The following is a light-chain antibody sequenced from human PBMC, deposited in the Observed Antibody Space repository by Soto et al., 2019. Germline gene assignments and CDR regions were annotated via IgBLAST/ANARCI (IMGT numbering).Light chain of an antibody. Sequence: DIQMTQSPSSLSASVGDRVTITCRASQSISSYLNWYQQKPGKAPKLLIYAASSLQSGVPSRFSGSGSGTDFTITISRLQPEDVANYYCQQSDSTPLTFGGGTKVEIK. J-gene: IGKJ4*01. CDR3: QQSDSTPLT. CDR1: QSISSY. V-gene: IGKV1-39*01. CDR2: AAS.